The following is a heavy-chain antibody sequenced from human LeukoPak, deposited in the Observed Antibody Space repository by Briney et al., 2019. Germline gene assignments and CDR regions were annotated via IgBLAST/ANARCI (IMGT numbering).Heavy chain of an antibody. CDR3: AKDKDYYDSSGFIDY. D-gene: IGHD3-22*01. CDR2: ISWNSGSI. Sequence: PGGSLRLSCAASGFTFDDYAMHWVRQAPGKGLEWVSGISWNSGSIGHADSVKGRFTISRDNAKNSLYLQMNSLRAEDTALYYCAKDKDYYDSSGFIDYWGQGTLVTVSS. J-gene: IGHJ4*02. V-gene: IGHV3-9*01. CDR1: GFTFDDYA.